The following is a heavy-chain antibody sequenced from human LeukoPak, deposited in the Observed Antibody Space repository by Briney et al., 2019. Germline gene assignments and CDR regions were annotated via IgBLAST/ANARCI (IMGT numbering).Heavy chain of an antibody. Sequence: ASVKISCKASGYTFTSHYVHWVRQAPGQGLEWMGIIHPSGGNPRSTENFQGRVTMTRDTSTSAVYLELRSLTSQDTAGYYCARDCSSTACQGPVLDFWGQGTLVTVSS. V-gene: IGHV1-46*01. D-gene: IGHD6-13*01. CDR3: ARDCSSTACQGPVLDF. CDR2: IHPSGGNP. CDR1: GYTFTSHY. J-gene: IGHJ4*02.